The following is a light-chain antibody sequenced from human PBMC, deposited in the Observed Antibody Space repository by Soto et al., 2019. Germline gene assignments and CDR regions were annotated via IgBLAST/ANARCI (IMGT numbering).Light chain of an antibody. CDR3: SSYTSSSTRV. Sequence: QSALTQPASVSGSPGQSITISCTGKSSDVGGYNYVSWYQQHPGKAPKLMIYDVSNRPSGVSNRFSGSKSGNTASLTISGLQAEDEADYYCSSYTSSSTRVFGTGTKVTVL. CDR1: SSDVGGYNY. CDR2: DVS. J-gene: IGLJ1*01. V-gene: IGLV2-14*01.